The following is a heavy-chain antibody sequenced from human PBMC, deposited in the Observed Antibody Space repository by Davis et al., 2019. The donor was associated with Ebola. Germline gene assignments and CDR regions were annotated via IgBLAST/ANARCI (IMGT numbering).Heavy chain of an antibody. CDR3: AKRGLGPNRPFDY. CDR1: GFTFSSFA. V-gene: IGHV3-30-3*02. D-gene: IGHD1-26*01. J-gene: IGHJ4*02. CDR2: ISYDGSNK. Sequence: GESLKISCAASGFTFSSFAMHWVRQAPGKGLEWVAVISYDGSNKYYADSVKGRFTISRDNSKNTLYLQMNSLRAEDTAVYYCAKRGLGPNRPFDYWGQGTLVTVSS.